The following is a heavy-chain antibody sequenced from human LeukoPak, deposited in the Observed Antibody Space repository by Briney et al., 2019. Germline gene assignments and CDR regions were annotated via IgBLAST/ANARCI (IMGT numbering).Heavy chain of an antibody. CDR1: GGTFSSYA. Sequence: GASVKVSCKASGGTFSSYAISWVRQAPGQGLEWMGGIIPIFGTANYAQKFQGRVTITTDESTSTAYMELSSLRSEDTAVYYCASSARWLQAFDYWGQGTLGTVSS. V-gene: IGHV1-69*05. D-gene: IGHD5-24*01. J-gene: IGHJ4*02. CDR2: IIPIFGTA. CDR3: ASSARWLQAFDY.